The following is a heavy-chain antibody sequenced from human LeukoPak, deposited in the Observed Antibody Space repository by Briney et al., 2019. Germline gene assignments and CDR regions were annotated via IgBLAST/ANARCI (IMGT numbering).Heavy chain of an antibody. Sequence: GGSLRLSCAAAGFTLSTYSMNWVRQAPGKGLEWVSAISGSGDSTYYADSVKGRFTISRDNSKNTLYLQMNSLRAEDTAVYYCAKDRGIISDYWGQGTLVTVSS. CDR1: GFTLSTYS. CDR2: ISGSGDST. V-gene: IGHV3-23*01. J-gene: IGHJ4*02. D-gene: IGHD3-10*01. CDR3: AKDRGIISDY.